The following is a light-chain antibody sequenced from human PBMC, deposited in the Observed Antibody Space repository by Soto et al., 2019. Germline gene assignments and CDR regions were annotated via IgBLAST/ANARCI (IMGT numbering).Light chain of an antibody. J-gene: IGKJ1*01. CDR2: MGS. V-gene: IGKV2-28*01. CDR3: MQGVQAPPWT. Sequence: IVLTQSPLSLPVTPGEPASISCRSSQSLLHSNGYYYLDWYLQKPGQSPQLLIYMGSYRASGVPDRFSGSGSGTDFTLKISRVEAEDVGVYFCMQGVQAPPWTFGQGTRVEMK. CDR1: QSLLHSNGYYY.